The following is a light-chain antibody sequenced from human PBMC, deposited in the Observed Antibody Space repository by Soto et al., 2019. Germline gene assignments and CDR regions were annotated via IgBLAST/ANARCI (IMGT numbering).Light chain of an antibody. CDR2: GAS. J-gene: IGKJ3*01. CDR3: QQYGSSRFT. V-gene: IGKV3-20*01. CDR1: QSVSSSY. Sequence: EIVLTQSPGTLSLSPGERATLSCRASQSVSSSYLAWYQQKPGQAPRLLIYGASGRATSIPDRISGSGSGTDFTLTISRLEPEDFAVYYCQQYGSSRFTFGPGTKVDIK.